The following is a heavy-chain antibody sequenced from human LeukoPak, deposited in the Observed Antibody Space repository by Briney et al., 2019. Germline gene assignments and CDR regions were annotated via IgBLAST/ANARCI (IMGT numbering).Heavy chain of an antibody. J-gene: IGHJ5*02. CDR1: GGTFSSYA. CDR2: IIPIFGTA. D-gene: IGHD2-2*02. V-gene: IGHV1-69*01. Sequence: SVKVSCTASGGTFSSYAISWVRQAPGQGLEWMGGIIPIFGTAIYAQKFQGRVTITADESTSTAYMDLSSLRSEDTAVYYCARGYQLLYLDWFDPWGQGTRVTVSS. CDR3: ARGYQLLYLDWFDP.